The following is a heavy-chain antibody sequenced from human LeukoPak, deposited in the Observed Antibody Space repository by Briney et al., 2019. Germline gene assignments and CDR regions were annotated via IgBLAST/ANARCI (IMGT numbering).Heavy chain of an antibody. CDR2: IYYSGST. CDR1: GGPISSYY. Sequence: SETLSLTCTVSGGPISSYYWSWIRQPPGKGLEWIGYIYYSGSTNYNPSLKSRVTISVDTSKNQFSLKLSSVTAADTAVYYCASSGWYRDYFDYWGQGTLVTVSS. D-gene: IGHD6-19*01. V-gene: IGHV4-59*01. CDR3: ASSGWYRDYFDY. J-gene: IGHJ4*02.